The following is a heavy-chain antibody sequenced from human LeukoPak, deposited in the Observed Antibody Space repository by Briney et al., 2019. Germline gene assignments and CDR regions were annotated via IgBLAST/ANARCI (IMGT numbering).Heavy chain of an antibody. CDR2: INPNSGGT. V-gene: IGHV1-2*02. J-gene: IGHJ4*02. CDR1: GYTFTVYY. D-gene: IGHD5-18*01. CDR3: ARGAWIQGPHDY. Sequence: ASLKVSCKASGYTFTVYYMHWVRQAPGQGLEWMGWINPNSGGTNYAQKFQGRVTMTRDTSISTGYMELSRLRSDDTAVYYCARGAWIQGPHDYWGQGTLVTVSS.